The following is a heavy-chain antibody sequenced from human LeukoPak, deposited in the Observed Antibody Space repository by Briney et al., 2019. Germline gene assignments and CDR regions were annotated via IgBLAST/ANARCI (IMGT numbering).Heavy chain of an antibody. J-gene: IGHJ4*02. CDR2: IYYSGNT. Sequence: SETLSLTCTVSGGSISGYYWSWFRQPPGKGLEWIGYIYYSGNTNYDPSLKGRVTISVDTSKNQFSLQLNSVTAADTAAYYCARYAYGSGPFDYWGQGTLITVSS. V-gene: IGHV4-59*01. CDR1: GGSISGYY. CDR3: ARYAYGSGPFDY. D-gene: IGHD6-19*01.